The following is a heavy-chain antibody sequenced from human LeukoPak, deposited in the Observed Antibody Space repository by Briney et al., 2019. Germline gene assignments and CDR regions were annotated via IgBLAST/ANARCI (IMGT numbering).Heavy chain of an antibody. D-gene: IGHD6-6*01. CDR2: IHYDGRGS. V-gene: IGHV3-30*02. CDR1: GFGFSGYG. CDR3: ARHSSSSDYYYYYMDV. J-gene: IGHJ6*03. Sequence: GGSLRLSCAASGFGFSGYGMHWVRQAPGKGLEWVAFIHYDGRGSYYADSVKGRFTISRDNSKNTLYLQMNSLRAEDTAVYYCARHSSSSDYYYYYMDVWGKGTTVTVSS.